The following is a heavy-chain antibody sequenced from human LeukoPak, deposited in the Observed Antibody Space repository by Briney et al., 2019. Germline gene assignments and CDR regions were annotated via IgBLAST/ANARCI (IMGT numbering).Heavy chain of an antibody. J-gene: IGHJ5*02. Sequence: PSGTLSLTCTVSGGSISSSSYYWGWIRQPPGKGLEWIGSIYYSWSTYYNPSLKSRVTISVDTSKNQFSLKLSSVTAADTAVYYCATYDYVWGSYRPWGQGTLVTVSS. CDR1: GGSISSSSYY. V-gene: IGHV4-39*01. CDR3: ATYDYVWGSYRP. D-gene: IGHD3-16*02. CDR2: IYYSWST.